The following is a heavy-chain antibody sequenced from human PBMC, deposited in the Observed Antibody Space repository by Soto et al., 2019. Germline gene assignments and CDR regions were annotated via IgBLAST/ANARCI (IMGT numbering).Heavy chain of an antibody. V-gene: IGHV3-21*01. CDR2: ISSSSSYI. CDR3: ARVSEWLTYQIDY. D-gene: IGHD5-12*01. J-gene: IGHJ4*02. Sequence: PGGSLRLSCAASGFTFSSYSMNWVRQAPGKGLEWVSSISSSSSYIYYADSVKGRFTISRDNAKNSLYLQMNSLRAEDTAVYYCARVSEWLTYQIDYWGQGTLVTVSS. CDR1: GFTFSSYS.